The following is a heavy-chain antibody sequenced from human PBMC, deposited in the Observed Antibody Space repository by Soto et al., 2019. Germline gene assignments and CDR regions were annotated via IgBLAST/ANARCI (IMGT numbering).Heavy chain of an antibody. CDR2: VSYDGDNE. CDR1: GFTFCNYA. D-gene: IGHD2-2*01. Sequence: HPGGSLRLSCAASGFTFCNYAMHWVRQAPGKGLEWVAIVSYDGDNEYYADSVRGRFFISRDNSRNTLYLQTSSLRHEDTAVYNCAKDGGPAYCNSFVCSAEHFDYWVQGTQVTVSS. CDR3: AKDGGPAYCNSFVCSAEHFDY. V-gene: IGHV3-30*18. J-gene: IGHJ4*02.